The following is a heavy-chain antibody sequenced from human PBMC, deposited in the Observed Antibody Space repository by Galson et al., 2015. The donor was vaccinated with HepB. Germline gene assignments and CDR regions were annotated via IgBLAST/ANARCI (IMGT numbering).Heavy chain of an antibody. Sequence: SLRLSCAASGFTFNTYVMHWVRQAPGKGLDWVSFISYDGTNTYYADSVKGRFTISRDSSKNTLYLQMNGLRTEDTAVYYCARDRALYSNSYDFDDWGQGTLVTVSS. D-gene: IGHD2/OR15-2a*01. CDR1: GFTFNTYV. CDR2: ISYDGTNT. J-gene: IGHJ4*02. CDR3: ARDRALYSNSYDFDD. V-gene: IGHV3-30-3*01.